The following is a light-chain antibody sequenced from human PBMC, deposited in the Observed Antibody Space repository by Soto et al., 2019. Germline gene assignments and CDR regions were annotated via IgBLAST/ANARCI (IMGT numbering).Light chain of an antibody. V-gene: IGKV1-39*01. Sequence: DIQMTQSPSSLSASVGDRVTITCRASQSISNYLNWYQQKRGKAPKLLIYLASNLQSGVPSRFSGNGSGTDFPLTITRLQPEDFATYYCQHTYSTPLTFGQGTKVEIK. J-gene: IGKJ1*01. CDR3: QHTYSTPLT. CDR1: QSISNY. CDR2: LAS.